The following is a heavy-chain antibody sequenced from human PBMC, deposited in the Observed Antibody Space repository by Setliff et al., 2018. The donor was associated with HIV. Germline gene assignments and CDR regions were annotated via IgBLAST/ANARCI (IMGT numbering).Heavy chain of an antibody. J-gene: IGHJ5*02. CDR3: ARGFTIFGVGFSADPTGNWFDP. CDR1: GGSISSSNW. V-gene: IGHV4-4*02. Sequence: ASETLSLTCAVSGGSISSSNWWSWVRQPPGKGLEWIGEIYFSGHTNYNPSLKSRITLSVDTSENQFALKLASVTAADTAVYYCARGFTIFGVGFSADPTGNWFDPWGQGTLVTVSS. CDR2: IYFSGHT. D-gene: IGHD3-3*01.